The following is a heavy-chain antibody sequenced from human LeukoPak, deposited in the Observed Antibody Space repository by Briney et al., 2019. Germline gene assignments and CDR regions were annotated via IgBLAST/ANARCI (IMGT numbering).Heavy chain of an antibody. CDR2: IYYSESA. J-gene: IGHJ4*02. V-gene: IGHV4-59*12. D-gene: IGHD3-3*01. Sequence: PLETLSLTCTVSGGSISDYYWSWIRQPPGKGLEWIGYIYYSESANYNPSLKSRVTMSVDTSKNQFSLRLSSVTAADTAVYYCARQTGLLSLDYWGQGTLVTVSS. CDR1: GGSISDYY. CDR3: ARQTGLLSLDY.